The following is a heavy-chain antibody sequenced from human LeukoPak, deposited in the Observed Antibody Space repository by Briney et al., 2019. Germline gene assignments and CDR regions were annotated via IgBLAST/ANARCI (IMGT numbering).Heavy chain of an antibody. V-gene: IGHV3-7*03. CDR2: IKQDGSEK. D-gene: IGHD3-10*01. Sequence: GGSLRLSCAASGFIFSNYWMSWVRQAPGKGLEWVANIKQDGSEKYYVDSVKGRFTISRDNAKNSLYLQMNSLRAEDTAVYYCARAPTYGPGSSFDYWGQGTLVTVSS. CDR3: ARAPTYGPGSSFDY. J-gene: IGHJ4*02. CDR1: GFIFSNYW.